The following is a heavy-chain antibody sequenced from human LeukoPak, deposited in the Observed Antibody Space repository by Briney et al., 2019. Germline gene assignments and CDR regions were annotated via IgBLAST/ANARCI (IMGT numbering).Heavy chain of an antibody. V-gene: IGHV4-39*07. Sequence: PSETLSLTCTVSGGSISSSSYYWGWIRQPPGKGLEWIGSIYYSGSTYYNPSLKSRVTISVDTSKNQFSLKLSSVTAADTAVYYCARVFRVIIDYWGQGTLVTVSS. J-gene: IGHJ4*02. CDR1: GGSISSSSYY. CDR2: IYYSGST. CDR3: ARVFRVIIDY. D-gene: IGHD2-21*01.